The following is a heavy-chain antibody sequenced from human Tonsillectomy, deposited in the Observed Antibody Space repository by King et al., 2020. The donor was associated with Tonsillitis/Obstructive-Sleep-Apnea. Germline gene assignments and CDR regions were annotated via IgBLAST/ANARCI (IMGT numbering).Heavy chain of an antibody. D-gene: IGHD6-6*01. CDR3: ARDFHHSSSSED. CDR1: GFTFSDYY. V-gene: IGHV3-11*06. J-gene: IGHJ4*02. CDR2: ISSSSSYT. Sequence: QLVESGGGLVMPGGSLRLSCAASGFTFSDYYMSWIRQAPGKGLEWVSYISSSSSYTNYADSVKGRFTISRDNAKNSLYLQMNSLRAEDTAVYYCARDFHHSSSSEDWGQGTLVTVSS.